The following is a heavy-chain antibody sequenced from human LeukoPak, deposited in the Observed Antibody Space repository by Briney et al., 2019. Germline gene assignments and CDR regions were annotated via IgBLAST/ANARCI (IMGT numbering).Heavy chain of an antibody. J-gene: IGHJ4*02. V-gene: IGHV3-11*01. CDR2: ISSSGSTI. CDR3: ARVGSSGYPIDY. CDR1: GFTFSDYY. D-gene: IGHD3-22*01. Sequence: GGSLRLSCAASGFTFSDYYMSWIRQAPGKGLEWISYISSSGSTINYADSVKGRFTISRDSAKKSLFLQMNSLRAEDTAVYYCARVGSSGYPIDYWGQGTLVTVSS.